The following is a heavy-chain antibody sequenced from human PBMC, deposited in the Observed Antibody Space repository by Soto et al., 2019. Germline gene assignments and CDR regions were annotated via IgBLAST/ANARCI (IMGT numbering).Heavy chain of an antibody. CDR3: VRDDIGLGIDY. V-gene: IGHV3-53*01. Sequence: PVGSLRLSWAASGFPVSSNYMSWVRQAPGKGLEWVSVIYSGSRKTYADSVKGRFTISRDNAKNMVYLQMNSLRAEDTAVYYCVRDDIGLGIDYWGLGTLVTLSS. J-gene: IGHJ4*02. CDR2: IYSGSRK. CDR1: GFPVSSNY. D-gene: IGHD1-26*01.